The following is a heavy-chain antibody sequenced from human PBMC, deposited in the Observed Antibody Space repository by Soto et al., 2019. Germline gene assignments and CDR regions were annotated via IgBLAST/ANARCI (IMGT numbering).Heavy chain of an antibody. V-gene: IGHV3-23*01. J-gene: IGHJ6*02. Sequence: GWSLRLSCTCSQFTFINFVMSWVRQVPGKGLEWLSCITASGGSTYYADSVKGRFSVSRDNSKNTLYLQLNSLEAGDTAVYHCAVHLGQNYYTLDVWGQGTTVTVSS. CDR3: AVHLGQNYYTLDV. CDR2: ITASGGST. CDR1: QFTFINFV.